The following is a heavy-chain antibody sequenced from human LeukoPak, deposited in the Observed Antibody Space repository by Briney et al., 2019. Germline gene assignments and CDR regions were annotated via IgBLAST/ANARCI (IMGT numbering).Heavy chain of an antibody. CDR1: GGSISSYY. CDR2: IYTSGST. CDR3: ARPDPDEDASDI. D-gene: IGHD1-14*01. V-gene: IGHV4-4*07. J-gene: IGHJ3*02. Sequence: PSETLSLTCTVSGGSISSYYWSWIRQPAGKGLEWIGRIYTSGSTNYNPSLKSRVTISVDKSKNQFSLKLSSVTAADTAVYYCARPDPDEDASDIWGQGTMVTVSS.